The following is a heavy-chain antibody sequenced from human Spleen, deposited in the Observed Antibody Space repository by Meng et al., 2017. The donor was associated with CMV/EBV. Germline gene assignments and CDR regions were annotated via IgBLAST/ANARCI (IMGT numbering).Heavy chain of an antibody. Sequence: QEPLKQWRTGLLRPACTLALPCAGNGGFRSGGYWNGISLPPRKSLEWKWEISHGGRPSYDPSLNSRVTRSIDTSKKQLSLMLNSGTAADTAVYYCARRPTGIDSWGQGTLVTVSS. CDR1: GGFRSGGY. CDR3: ARRPTGIDS. V-gene: IGHV4-34*02. J-gene: IGHJ4*02. CDR2: ISHGGRP. D-gene: IGHD2-8*02.